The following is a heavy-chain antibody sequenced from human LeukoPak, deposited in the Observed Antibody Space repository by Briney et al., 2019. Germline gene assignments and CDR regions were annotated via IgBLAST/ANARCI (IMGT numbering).Heavy chain of an antibody. CDR2: ISSSSSYT. D-gene: IGHD5-12*01. Sequence: GGSRRLSCAASGFTFGDYYMSWIRQAPGKGLEWVSYISSSSSYTNYADSVKGRFTISRDNAKNSLYLQMNSLRAEDTAVYYCARVRGYDYSFWFDPWGQGTLVTVSS. V-gene: IGHV3-11*06. CDR3: ARVRGYDYSFWFDP. CDR1: GFTFGDYY. J-gene: IGHJ5*02.